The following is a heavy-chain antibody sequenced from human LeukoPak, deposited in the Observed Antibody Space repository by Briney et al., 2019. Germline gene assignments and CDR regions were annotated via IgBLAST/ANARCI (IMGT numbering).Heavy chain of an antibody. J-gene: IGHJ4*02. CDR1: GYTFTSYG. CDR2: ISAYNGNT. Sequence: ASVKVSCKASGYTFTSYGISWVRQAPGQGLEWMGWISAYNGNTNYARKPQGRVTMTTDTSTSAAYMELRNLRSDDTAVYYCARNRDYGGTRIDYYWGQGTLVTVSS. V-gene: IGHV1-18*01. CDR3: ARNRDYGGTRIDYY. D-gene: IGHD4-23*01.